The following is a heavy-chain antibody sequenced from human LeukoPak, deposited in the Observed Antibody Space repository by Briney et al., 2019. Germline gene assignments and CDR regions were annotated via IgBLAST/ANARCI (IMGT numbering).Heavy chain of an antibody. Sequence: GGSLRLSCAASGFSFSSYWMHWVRQAPGKGLVWVSRISSDASSTNYADSVKGRFTISRDNAKNTLYLQMNSLRAEDTAVYYCAMLAKMATIDDFDYWVQGTLVTVSS. D-gene: IGHD5-24*01. V-gene: IGHV3-74*01. CDR2: ISSDASST. CDR3: AMLAKMATIDDFDY. J-gene: IGHJ4*02. CDR1: GFSFSSYW.